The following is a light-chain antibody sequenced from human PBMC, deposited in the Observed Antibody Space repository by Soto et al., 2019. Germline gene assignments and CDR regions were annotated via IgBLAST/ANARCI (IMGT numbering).Light chain of an antibody. Sequence: IQMTQSPSSLSASVVNRVTITFPARHSISSYLNWYQQKPGKAPKLLIYAASSLQSGVPSRFSGSGSGTDFTLTISSLQPEDFATYYCQQCYSTPITFGQGTRLEIK. CDR2: AAS. V-gene: IGKV1-39*01. J-gene: IGKJ5*01. CDR3: QQCYSTPIT. CDR1: HSISSY.